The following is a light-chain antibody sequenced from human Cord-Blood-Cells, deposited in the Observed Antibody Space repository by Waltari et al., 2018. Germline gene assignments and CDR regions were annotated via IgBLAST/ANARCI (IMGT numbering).Light chain of an antibody. Sequence: QSALTQPASVSGSPGQSITISCTGTSSDVGCYNLVPWYQQHPGKAPKLMIYEGSKRPSGVSNRFSGSKSGNTASLTISGLQAEDEADYYCCSYVGSSTLVFGGGTKLTVL. CDR3: CSYVGSSTLV. V-gene: IGLV2-23*01. CDR1: SSDVGCYNL. J-gene: IGLJ2*01. CDR2: EGS.